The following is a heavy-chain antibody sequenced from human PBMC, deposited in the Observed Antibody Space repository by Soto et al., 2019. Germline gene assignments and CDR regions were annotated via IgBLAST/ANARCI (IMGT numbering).Heavy chain of an antibody. CDR1: GFTFSSYA. J-gene: IGHJ4*02. Sequence: PGGTLRLSCAASGFTFSSYAMHWVRQAPGKGLEWVAVISYDGSNKYYADSVKGRFTISRDNSKNTLYLQMNSLRAEDTAVYYCARENQRGYSYGPFYYWGQGTLVTVSS. D-gene: IGHD5-18*01. CDR2: ISYDGSNK. CDR3: ARENQRGYSYGPFYY. V-gene: IGHV3-30-3*01.